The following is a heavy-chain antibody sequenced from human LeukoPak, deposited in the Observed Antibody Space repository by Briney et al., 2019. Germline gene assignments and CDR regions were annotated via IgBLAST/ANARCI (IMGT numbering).Heavy chain of an antibody. CDR2: MNRSGSTI. D-gene: IGHD2-2*01. J-gene: IGHJ4*02. V-gene: IGHV3-11*04. CDR1: GFTFSYYY. CDR3: ARSILPAANAIDY. Sequence: GGSLRLSCAASGFTFSYYYINWIRQAPWKGLEWMSYMNRSGSTISYADSVTGRFTVSRDNAKNSLYLQMNSLRAEDTDVYYCARSILPAANAIDYWGQGTLLTVSS.